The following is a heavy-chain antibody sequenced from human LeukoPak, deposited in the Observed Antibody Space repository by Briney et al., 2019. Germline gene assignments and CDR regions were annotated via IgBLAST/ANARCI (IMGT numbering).Heavy chain of an antibody. CDR2: ISAYNGNT. Sequence: ASVKVSCKASGYTFTSYGISWVRQAPGQGLEWMGWISAYNGNTNYAQKLQGRVTMTTDTSTSTAYMELRSLRSEDTAVYYCARDLDGYNYSDEYFQHWGQGTLVTVSS. J-gene: IGHJ1*01. D-gene: IGHD5-24*01. CDR1: GYTFTSYG. V-gene: IGHV1-18*01. CDR3: ARDLDGYNYSDEYFQH.